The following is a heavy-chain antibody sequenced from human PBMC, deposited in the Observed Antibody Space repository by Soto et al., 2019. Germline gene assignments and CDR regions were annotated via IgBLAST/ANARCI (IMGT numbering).Heavy chain of an antibody. CDR1: GGSISSGDFY. Sequence: QVQLQESGPGLVKPSQTLSLTCTVSGGSISSGDFYWSWIRQHPGKGLEWIGYISYSGNHYYNPSLKSRVNLSVDTYKNQFSLKLTSVPAADTAAYYCARVANWHDDPHCDYWGQGTLVTVSS. J-gene: IGHJ4*02. CDR3: ARVANWHDDPHCDY. V-gene: IGHV4-31*03. CDR2: ISYSGNH. D-gene: IGHD1-1*01.